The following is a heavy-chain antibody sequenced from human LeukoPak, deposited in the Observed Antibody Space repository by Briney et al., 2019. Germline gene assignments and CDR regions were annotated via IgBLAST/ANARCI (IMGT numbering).Heavy chain of an antibody. Sequence: GGSLRLSCAASGFTFSSYAMSWVRQAPGKGLEWVSAISGSGGSTYHADSVKGRFTISRDNSKNTLYLQMNSLRAEDTAVYYCAKGGVRGVIGPHYFDYWGQGTLVTVSS. V-gene: IGHV3-23*01. D-gene: IGHD3-10*01. CDR1: GFTFSSYA. CDR2: ISGSGGST. CDR3: AKGGVRGVIGPHYFDY. J-gene: IGHJ4*02.